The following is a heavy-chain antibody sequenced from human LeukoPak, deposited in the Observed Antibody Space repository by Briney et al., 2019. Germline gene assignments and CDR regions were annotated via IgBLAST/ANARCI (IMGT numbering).Heavy chain of an antibody. D-gene: IGHD6-19*01. CDR1: GFTFSSYA. Sequence: GGSLRLSCATSGFTFSSYAMSWVRQAPRKGLEWVSTISPSGGVTFYSDSVRGRFTISRDNSKNTLYLQMNSLRAEDTAVYYCAKDGYSSGWIDYWGQGTLVTVSS. J-gene: IGHJ4*02. CDR2: ISPSGGVT. V-gene: IGHV3-23*01. CDR3: AKDGYSSGWIDY.